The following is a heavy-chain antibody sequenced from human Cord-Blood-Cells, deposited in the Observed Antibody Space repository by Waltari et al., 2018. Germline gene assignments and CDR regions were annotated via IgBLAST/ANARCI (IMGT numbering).Heavy chain of an antibody. Sequence: QVQLVQSGAEVKKPGSSVKVSCKASGGTFSSYAISWVRQAPGQGLEWMGGIIPILGTAKYAQKCQGRVTITADESTSTAYMELSSLRSEDTAVYYCARGLGISRQDHNWFDPWGQGTLVTVSS. V-gene: IGHV1-69*01. CDR1: GGTFSSYA. CDR2: IIPILGTA. D-gene: IGHD7-27*01. J-gene: IGHJ5*02. CDR3: ARGLGISRQDHNWFDP.